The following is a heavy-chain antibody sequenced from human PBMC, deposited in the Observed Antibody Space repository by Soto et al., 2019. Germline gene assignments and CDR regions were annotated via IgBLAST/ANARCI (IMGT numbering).Heavy chain of an antibody. CDR3: ARGLVRQLLYYGMDV. Sequence: PSETLSLTCTVSGGSISSSSYYWGWIRQPPGKGLEWIGSIYYSGSTYYNPSLKSRVTISVDTSKNQFSLKLSSVTAADTAVYYCARGLVRQLLYYGMDVWGQGTTVTVSS. CDR1: GGSISSSSYY. V-gene: IGHV4-39*01. D-gene: IGHD2-2*01. J-gene: IGHJ6*02. CDR2: IYYSGST.